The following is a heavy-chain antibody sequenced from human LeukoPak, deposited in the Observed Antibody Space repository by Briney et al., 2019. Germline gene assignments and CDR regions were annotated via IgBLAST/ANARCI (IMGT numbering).Heavy chain of an antibody. CDR1: GFRFSDYP. CDR2: FSSTGDI. CDR3: ARDHNWGFDY. J-gene: IGHJ4*02. V-gene: IGHV3-69-1*01. D-gene: IGHD7-27*01. Sequence: GGSLRLSCAASGFRFSDYPMNWVRQAPGKGLEWISYFSSTGDIYYADSVKGRFTISGDNAKDSLYLQMNSLRVEDTGVYYCARDHNWGFDYWGQGTLVSVSS.